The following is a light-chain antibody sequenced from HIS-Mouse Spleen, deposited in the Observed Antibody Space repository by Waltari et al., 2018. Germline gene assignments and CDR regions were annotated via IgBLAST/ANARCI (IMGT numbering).Light chain of an antibody. CDR2: KAS. Sequence: DIQMTQSPSTLSASVGARVTITCRASQSISSWLAWYQQKPGKAPKLLIYKASSLESGVPSRFSGSGSETEFTLTISSLQPDDFATYYCQQYNSYPLTFGGGTKVEIK. CDR1: QSISSW. V-gene: IGKV1-5*03. J-gene: IGKJ4*01. CDR3: QQYNSYPLT.